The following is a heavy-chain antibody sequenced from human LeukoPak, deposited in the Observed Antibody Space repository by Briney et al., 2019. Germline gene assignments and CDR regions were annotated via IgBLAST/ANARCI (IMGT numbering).Heavy chain of an antibody. Sequence: GGSLRLSRAASGFTFDDYTMHWVRQAPGKGLEWVSLISWDGGSTYYADSVKGRFTISRDNSKSSLYLQMNSLRTEDTALYYCARSYMIADAFDIWGQGTMVTVSS. D-gene: IGHD3-22*01. J-gene: IGHJ3*02. CDR1: GFTFDDYT. CDR3: ARSYMIADAFDI. CDR2: ISWDGGST. V-gene: IGHV3-43*01.